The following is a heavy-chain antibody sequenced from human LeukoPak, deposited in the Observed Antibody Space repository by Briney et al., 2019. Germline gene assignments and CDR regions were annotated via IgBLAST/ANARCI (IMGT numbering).Heavy chain of an antibody. Sequence: GGSLRLSCAASGFTFSSYGMHWVRQAPGKGLEWVAFIRYDGSNKYYADSVKGRFTISRDNSKNTLYLQMNSLRAEDTAVYYCAKSAIFGVDTRYYYFDYWGQGTLVTVSS. CDR3: AKSAIFGVDTRYYYFDY. CDR1: GFTFSSYG. J-gene: IGHJ4*02. D-gene: IGHD3-3*01. CDR2: IRYDGSNK. V-gene: IGHV3-30*02.